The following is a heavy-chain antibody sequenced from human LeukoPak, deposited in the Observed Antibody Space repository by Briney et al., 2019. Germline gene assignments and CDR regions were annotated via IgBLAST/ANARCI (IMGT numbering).Heavy chain of an antibody. CDR2: ISAYNGNT. J-gene: IGHJ5*02. Sequence: ASVKVSCKASGYTFTSYGISWVRQAPGQGLEGMGWISAYNGNTNYAQKLQGRVTMTTDTSTSTAYMELRSLRSDDTAVYYCARGGRSYSKPAAFDPWGQGTLVTVSS. CDR1: GYTFTSYG. CDR3: ARGGRSYSKPAAFDP. D-gene: IGHD4-11*01. V-gene: IGHV1-18*01.